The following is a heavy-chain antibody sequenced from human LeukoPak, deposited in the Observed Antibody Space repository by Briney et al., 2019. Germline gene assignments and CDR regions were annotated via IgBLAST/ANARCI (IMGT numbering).Heavy chain of an antibody. CDR1: GFTFSSYW. CDR3: TRDRSALWFGGGTFDP. V-gene: IGHV3-7*03. Sequence: GGSLRLSCAASGFTFSSYWMSWVRQAPGKGLEWVANIKQDGSEKYYVDSVKGRFTISRDNAKNSLYLQMNSLRAEDTAVYYCTRDRSALWFGGGTFDPWAREPWSPSPQ. D-gene: IGHD3-10*01. J-gene: IGHJ5*02. CDR2: IKQDGSEK.